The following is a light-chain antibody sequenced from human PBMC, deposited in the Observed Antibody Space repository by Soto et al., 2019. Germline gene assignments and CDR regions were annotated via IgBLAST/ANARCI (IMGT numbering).Light chain of an antibody. CDR1: QSVSSSY. CDR3: QQYGNSLLT. V-gene: IGKV3-20*01. Sequence: EIVMTQSPATLSVSPGERATLSCRASQSVSSSYLAWYQQKAGQAPRLLIYGASIRVPGIPDRFSGSGSGTDFTLTIRRLEPADFAVYYCQQYGNSLLTFGGGTKVEIK. CDR2: GAS. J-gene: IGKJ4*01.